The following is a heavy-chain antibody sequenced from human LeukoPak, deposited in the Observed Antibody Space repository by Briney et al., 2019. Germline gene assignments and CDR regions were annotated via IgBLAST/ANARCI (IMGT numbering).Heavy chain of an antibody. J-gene: IGHJ4*02. D-gene: IGHD6-19*01. CDR3: ARRDRGWSSFDY. Sequence: SETLSLTCTVPGGSISSYYWSWIRQPAGKGLEWIGRIYTSGSTNYNPSLKSRVTISVDTSKNQFSLKLSSVTAADTAVYYCARRDRGWSSFDYWGQGTLVTVSS. V-gene: IGHV4-4*07. CDR2: IYTSGST. CDR1: GGSISSYY.